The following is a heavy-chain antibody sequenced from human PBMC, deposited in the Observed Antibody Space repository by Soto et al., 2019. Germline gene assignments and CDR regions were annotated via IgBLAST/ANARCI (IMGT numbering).Heavy chain of an antibody. CDR3: AVLYYYYGMDV. Sequence: QVQLQESGPGLVKPSETLSLTCTVSGGSISSYYWSWIRQPPGKGLEWIWYIYYSGSTNYNPSLKSRVTISVDTSKNQFSLKLSSVTAADTAVYYCAVLYYYYGMDVWGQGTTVTVSS. CDR1: GGSISSYY. CDR2: IYYSGST. J-gene: IGHJ6*02. V-gene: IGHV4-59*01.